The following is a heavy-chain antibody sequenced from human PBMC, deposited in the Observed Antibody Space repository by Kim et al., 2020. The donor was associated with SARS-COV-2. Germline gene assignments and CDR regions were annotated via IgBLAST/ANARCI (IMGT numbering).Heavy chain of an antibody. J-gene: IGHJ4*02. Sequence: ASVKVSCKASGYTFTSYGISWVRQAPGQGLEWMGWISAYNGNTNYAQKLQGRVTMTTDTSTSTAYMELRSLRSDDTAVYYCARGRYCSSTSCCVFDYWGQGTLVTVSS. V-gene: IGHV1-18*04. CDR3: ARGRYCSSTSCCVFDY. CDR1: GYTFTSYG. CDR2: ISAYNGNT. D-gene: IGHD2-2*01.